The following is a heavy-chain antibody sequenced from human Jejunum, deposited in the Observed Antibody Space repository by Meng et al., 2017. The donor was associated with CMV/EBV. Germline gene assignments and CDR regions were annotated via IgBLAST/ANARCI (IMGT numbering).Heavy chain of an antibody. D-gene: IGHD1-26*01. CDR3: ARDPTLLGAKGDDAFDI. CDR2: LNPSGEGI. Sequence: FTGCFIHWVRLAPGQWLEWMGWLNPSGEGISYAQEFKGSVTMTRDTSINTAYMDLSRLTSDDTGVYYCARDPTLLGAKGDDAFDIWGQGTMVTVSS. J-gene: IGHJ3*02. V-gene: IGHV1-2*02. CDR1: FTGCF.